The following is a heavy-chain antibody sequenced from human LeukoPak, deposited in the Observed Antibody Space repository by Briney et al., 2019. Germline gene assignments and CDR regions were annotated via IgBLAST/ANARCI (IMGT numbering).Heavy chain of an antibody. J-gene: IGHJ4*02. CDR1: GFTFRSYS. CDR3: ARVPGDY. V-gene: IGHV3-21*01. D-gene: IGHD1-1*01. CDR2: ISSSNGYI. Sequence: PGGSLRLSCAASGFTFRSYSMNWVRQAPGKGLEWVSSISSSNGYIYYADSVKGRFTIPRDNAKNSLYLQMNSLRAEDTAVYYCARVPGDYWGQGTLVTVSS.